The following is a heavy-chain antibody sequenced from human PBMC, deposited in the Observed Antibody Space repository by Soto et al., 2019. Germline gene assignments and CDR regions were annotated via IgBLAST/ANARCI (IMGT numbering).Heavy chain of an antibody. V-gene: IGHV4-34*01. D-gene: IGHD3-10*01. Sequence: PSETLSLTCAVYGGSFSGYYWSWIRQPPGKGLEWIGEINHSGSTNYNPSLKSRVTISVDTSKNQFSLKLSSVTAADTAAYYCARAWFGESGYGYYYYGMDVWGQGTTVTVSS. CDR2: INHSGST. CDR1: GGSFSGYY. CDR3: ARAWFGESGYGYYYYGMDV. J-gene: IGHJ6*02.